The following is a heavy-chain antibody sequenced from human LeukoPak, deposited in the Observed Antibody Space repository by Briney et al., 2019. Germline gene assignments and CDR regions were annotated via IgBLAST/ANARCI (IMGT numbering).Heavy chain of an antibody. D-gene: IGHD2-15*01. CDR1: GYTFTSYD. Sequence: ASVKVSCKASGYTFTSYDINWVRQATGQGLEWMGWMNPNSGNTGYAQKFQGRGTITRNTSVSTACVEPSSLRSEDTAVYYCARRSRLGYCSGGSCYSLRYWGQGTLVTVSS. V-gene: IGHV1-8*03. CDR3: ARRSRLGYCSGGSCYSLRY. CDR2: MNPNSGNT. J-gene: IGHJ4*02.